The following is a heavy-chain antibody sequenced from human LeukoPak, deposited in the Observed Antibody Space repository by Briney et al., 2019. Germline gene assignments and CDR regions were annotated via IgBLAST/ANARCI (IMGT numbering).Heavy chain of an antibody. Sequence: SETLSLTCTVSGGSISSGGYYWSWIRQHPGKGLEWIGYIYYSGSTYYNPSLKSRVTISVVTSKNQFSLKLSSVTAADTAVYYCARGGRGSGYVDYYYYYGMDVWGQGTTVTVSS. D-gene: IGHD5-12*01. CDR3: ARGGRGSGYVDYYYYYGMDV. J-gene: IGHJ6*02. V-gene: IGHV4-31*03. CDR1: GGSISSGGYY. CDR2: IYYSGST.